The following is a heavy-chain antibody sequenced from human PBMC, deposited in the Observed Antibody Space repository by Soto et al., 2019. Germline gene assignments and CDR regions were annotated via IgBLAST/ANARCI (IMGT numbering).Heavy chain of an antibody. Sequence: SETLSLTCIVSGGSISSSNYYWGWIRQSPGKGLEWVGSLYYGGDTYYNPSLRSRVTISVDTSKNQLSLKLNSVTAADTAVYYFARTPHCSGGSCFPNWFGPWGQGTLVTVSS. D-gene: IGHD2-15*01. CDR2: LYYGGDT. CDR3: ARTPHCSGGSCFPNWFGP. J-gene: IGHJ5*02. CDR1: GGSISSSNYY. V-gene: IGHV4-39*01.